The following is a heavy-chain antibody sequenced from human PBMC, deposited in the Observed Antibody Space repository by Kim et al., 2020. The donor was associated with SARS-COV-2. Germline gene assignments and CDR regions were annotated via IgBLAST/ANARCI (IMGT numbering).Heavy chain of an antibody. D-gene: IGHD1-26*01. CDR3: AREPVGATDYFDY. J-gene: IGHJ4*02. Sequence: GGSLRLSCAASGFTFSSYWMSWVRQAPGKGLEWVANIKQDGSEKYYVDSVKGRFTISRDNAKNSLYLQMNSLRAEDTAVYYCAREPVGATDYFDYWGQGTLVTVSS. V-gene: IGHV3-7*03. CDR1: GFTFSSYW. CDR2: IKQDGSEK.